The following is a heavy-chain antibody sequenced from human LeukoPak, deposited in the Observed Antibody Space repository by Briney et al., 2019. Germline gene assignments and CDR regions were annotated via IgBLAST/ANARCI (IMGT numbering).Heavy chain of an antibody. Sequence: GGSLRLSCAASGFTFSTYSMNWVRQAPGKGLEWVSSITSGSYIYYSDSLKGRFTISRDHAKNLLYLQINSLRAEDTAVYYCARPRGNVEMATIPFDYWGQGTLVTVSS. D-gene: IGHD5-24*01. CDR3: ARPRGNVEMATIPFDY. CDR2: ITSGSYI. J-gene: IGHJ4*02. V-gene: IGHV3-21*01. CDR1: GFTFSTYS.